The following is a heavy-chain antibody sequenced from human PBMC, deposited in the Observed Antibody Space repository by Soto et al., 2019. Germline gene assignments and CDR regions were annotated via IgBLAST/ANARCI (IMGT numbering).Heavy chain of an antibody. CDR2: IWYDGSNK. V-gene: IGHV3-33*01. J-gene: IGHJ4*02. Sequence: ESGGGVVQPGRSLRLSCAASGFTFSSYGMHWVRQAPGKGLEWVAVIWYDGSNKYYADSVKGRFTISRDNSKNTLYLQMNSLRAEDTAVYYCARDPAPNYYDSSGYLIVWGQGTLVTVSS. CDR1: GFTFSSYG. CDR3: ARDPAPNYYDSSGYLIV. D-gene: IGHD3-22*01.